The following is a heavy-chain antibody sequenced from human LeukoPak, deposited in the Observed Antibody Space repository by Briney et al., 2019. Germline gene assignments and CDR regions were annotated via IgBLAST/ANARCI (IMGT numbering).Heavy chain of an antibody. CDR2: IRSKAYGGTT. D-gene: IGHD3-22*01. Sequence: GGSLRLSCAASGFTFSSYAMSWVRQAPGKGLEWVGFIRSKAYGGTTEYAASVKGRFTISRDDSKSIAYLQMNSLKTEDTAVYYCTRGDSSGYLPPDYWGQGTLVTVSS. J-gene: IGHJ4*02. CDR1: GFTFSSYA. V-gene: IGHV3-49*04. CDR3: TRGDSSGYLPPDY.